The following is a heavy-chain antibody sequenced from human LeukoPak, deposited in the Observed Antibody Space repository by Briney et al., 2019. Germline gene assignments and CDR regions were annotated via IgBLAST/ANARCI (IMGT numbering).Heavy chain of an antibody. J-gene: IGHJ4*02. CDR3: ARDPTPFTVSSVFDY. D-gene: IGHD2-8*02. CDR2: TYYRSKWYN. V-gene: IGHV6-1*01. CDR1: GDSVSSKSVT. Sequence: SQTLSLTCAISGDSVSSKSVTWNWIRQSPSRGLEWPGRTYYRSKWYNDYAISVKSRITINPDTSKNQFSLQLNSVTPEDTAVYYCARDPTPFTVSSVFDYWGPGTLVTVSS.